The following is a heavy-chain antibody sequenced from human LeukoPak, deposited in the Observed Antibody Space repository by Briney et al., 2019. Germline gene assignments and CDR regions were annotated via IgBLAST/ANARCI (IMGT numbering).Heavy chain of an antibody. CDR3: ARGLRGYTYGLDY. J-gene: IGHJ4*02. Sequence: GGSLRLSCTASGFSFNIYEMNWVRQAPGKGLEWVSYISSSDSTIYYADSAKGRFTISRDSAKDLLYLQMNSLRAEDTAVYYCARGLRGYTYGLDYWGQGTLVAVSS. D-gene: IGHD5-18*01. V-gene: IGHV3-48*03. CDR2: ISSSDSTI. CDR1: GFSFNIYE.